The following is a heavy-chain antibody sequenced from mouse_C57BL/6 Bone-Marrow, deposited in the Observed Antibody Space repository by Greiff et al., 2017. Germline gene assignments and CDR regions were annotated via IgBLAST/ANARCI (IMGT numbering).Heavy chain of an antibody. V-gene: IGHV1-64*01. D-gene: IGHD1-1*01. J-gene: IGHJ1*03. CDR1: GYTFTSYW. CDR2: IHPNSGSN. Sequence: VQLQQPGAELVKPGASVKLSCKASGYTFTSYWMHWVKQRPGQGLEWIGMIHPNSGSNNYNEKFKSKATLTVDKSSSTAYMQLSSLTSEDSAVYYCARYYYGSSYWYFDVWGTGTTVTVSS. CDR3: ARYYYGSSYWYFDV.